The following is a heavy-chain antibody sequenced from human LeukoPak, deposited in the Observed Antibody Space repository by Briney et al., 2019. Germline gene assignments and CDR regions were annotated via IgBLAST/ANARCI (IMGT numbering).Heavy chain of an antibody. V-gene: IGHV3-30-3*01. Sequence: GGSLRLSCAASGFTFSSYAMHWVRQAPGKGLEWVAVISYDGSNKYYADSVKGRFTISRDNAKNLVHLQMNSLRAEDTAVYYCARKGLPDYWGQGTMVTVSS. CDR2: ISYDGSNK. CDR1: GFTFSSYA. CDR3: ARKGLPDY. J-gene: IGHJ4*02. D-gene: IGHD2-21*02.